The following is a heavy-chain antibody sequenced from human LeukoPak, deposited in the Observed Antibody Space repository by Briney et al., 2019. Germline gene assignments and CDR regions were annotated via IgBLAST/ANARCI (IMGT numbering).Heavy chain of an antibody. CDR3: AREGGPYRPLDY. CDR1: GGSVTSTNY. V-gene: IGHV4-4*02. J-gene: IGHJ4*02. CDR2: VNLQGFT. Sequence: PSETLSLTCGVSGGSVTSTNYWTWVRQPPGKGPEWIGAVNLQGFTNYNPSLMGRVAISVDTSENHISLQLTSVTAADTAVYYCAREGGPYRPLDYSGQGTLVTVSS.